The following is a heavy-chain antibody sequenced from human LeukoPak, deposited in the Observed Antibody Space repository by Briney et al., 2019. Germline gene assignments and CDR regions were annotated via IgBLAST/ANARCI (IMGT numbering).Heavy chain of an antibody. D-gene: IGHD6-19*01. J-gene: IGHJ4*02. CDR2: TSQDGSKN. V-gene: IGHV3-7*01. CDR3: ATTVAGYPDDYFDF. CDR1: EFTFSNYW. Sequence: PGGSLRLSCAASEFTFSNYWMSWVRQPPGKGLERVAHTSQDGSKNYYVGSVRGRFTISRDNAKNSLYLHMNILRAEDTAVYYCATTVAGYPDDYFDFWGQGILVTVSS.